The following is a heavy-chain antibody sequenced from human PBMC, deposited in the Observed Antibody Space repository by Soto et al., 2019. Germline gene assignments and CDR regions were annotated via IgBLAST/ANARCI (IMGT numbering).Heavy chain of an antibody. Sequence: QITLKESGPTLVKPTQTLTLTCTFSGFSLSTSGVGVAWIRQPPGKALEWLALIYWDDDKLYRPSLESRLTITKDTSKNQVVLTMTNLDSVDTATYNGTYLPCSDGSCYWFSFSGMDFWGHRSTVTVSS. V-gene: IGHV2-5*02. CDR2: IYWDDDK. D-gene: IGHD2-15*01. J-gene: IGHJ6*02. CDR3: TYLPCSDGSCYWFSFSGMDF. CDR1: GFSLSTSGVG.